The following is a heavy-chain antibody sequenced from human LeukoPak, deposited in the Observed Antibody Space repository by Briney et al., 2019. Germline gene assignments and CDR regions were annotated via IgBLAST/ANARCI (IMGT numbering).Heavy chain of an antibody. D-gene: IGHD6-13*01. CDR3: ARDLAAAATWFDP. Sequence: GGSLRLSCAASGFTFSSYGMHWVRQAPGKGLEWVAVIWYDASNRYYADSVKGRFTISRDNSKNALCLQMNSLRAEGTAVYFCARDLAAAATWFDPWGQGTLVTVSS. V-gene: IGHV3-33*01. J-gene: IGHJ5*02. CDR1: GFTFSSYG. CDR2: IWYDASNR.